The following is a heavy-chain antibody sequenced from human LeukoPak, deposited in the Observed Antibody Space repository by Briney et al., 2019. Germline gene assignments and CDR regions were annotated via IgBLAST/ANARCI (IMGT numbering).Heavy chain of an antibody. CDR3: ASVGYCGGDCYDNLFDP. Sequence: ASVKVSCKASGYTFTGYYMHWVRQAPGQGLEWMGWINPNSGGTNYAQKFQGRVTMTRDTSISTAYMELSRLRSDDTAVYYCASVGYCGGDCYDNLFDPWGQGTLVTVSS. CDR2: INPNSGGT. CDR1: GYTFTGYY. V-gene: IGHV1-2*02. J-gene: IGHJ5*02. D-gene: IGHD2-21*02.